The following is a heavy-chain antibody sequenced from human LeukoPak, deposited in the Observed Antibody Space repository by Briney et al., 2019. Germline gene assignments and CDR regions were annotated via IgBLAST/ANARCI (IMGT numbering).Heavy chain of an antibody. CDR1: GGSISSSNW. D-gene: IGHD3-22*01. J-gene: IGHJ4*02. Sequence: SGTLSLTCAVSGGSISSSNWWSWVRQPPGKGLEWIGEIYHSGSTNYNPSLKSRVTISVDKSKNQFSLKLSSVTAADTAVYYCARVNYYDSSGYYYVDYWGQGTLVTVSS. CDR3: ARVNYYDSSGYYYVDY. CDR2: IYHSGST. V-gene: IGHV4-4*02.